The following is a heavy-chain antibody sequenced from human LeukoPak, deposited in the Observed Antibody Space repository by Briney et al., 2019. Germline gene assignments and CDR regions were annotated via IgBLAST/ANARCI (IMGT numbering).Heavy chain of an antibody. J-gene: IGHJ4*02. CDR2: IYCSGAT. D-gene: IGHD5-18*01. V-gene: IGHV4-39*01. CDR3: ARQGDGGYSYGNFDS. Sequence: PSETLSLTCTVSGGSISSGGFHWGWIRQPPGKGLEWMGSIYCSGATYYYSSLKSRVTISVDTSKDQFSLKLSSVTAADTAVYYCARQGDGGYSYGNFDSWGQGTLVTVSS. CDR1: GGSISSGGFH.